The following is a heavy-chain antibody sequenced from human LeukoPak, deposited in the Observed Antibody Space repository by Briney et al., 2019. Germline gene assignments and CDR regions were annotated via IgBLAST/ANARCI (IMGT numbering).Heavy chain of an antibody. J-gene: IGHJ3*02. CDR1: GYTLTELS. CDR3: ATDGYGGDAFDI. CDR2: FDPEDGET. Sequence: ASVKVSCKVSGYTLTELSMHWVRQAPGKGLEWMGGFDPEDGETIYAQKFQGRVTMTEDTSTDTAYMELSSLRSEDTAVYYCATDGYGGDAFDIWGQGTMVTVSS. V-gene: IGHV1-24*01. D-gene: IGHD4-23*01.